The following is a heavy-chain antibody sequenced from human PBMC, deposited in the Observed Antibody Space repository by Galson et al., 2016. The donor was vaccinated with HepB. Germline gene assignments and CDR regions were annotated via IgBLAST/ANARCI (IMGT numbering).Heavy chain of an antibody. CDR2: IKNNVDGGTA. CDR3: TTRTSFDWLGEWEAYDI. V-gene: IGHV3-15*07. CDR1: GITFSNAW. J-gene: IGHJ3*02. D-gene: IGHD3-9*01. Sequence: SLRLSCAFSGITFSNAWINWIRQAPGKGLEWVGRIKNNVDGGTADHAAAVKGRFIISRDDSTATVFLQMTGLKAEDTAVYYCTTRTSFDWLGEWEAYDIWGQGTMVTVS.